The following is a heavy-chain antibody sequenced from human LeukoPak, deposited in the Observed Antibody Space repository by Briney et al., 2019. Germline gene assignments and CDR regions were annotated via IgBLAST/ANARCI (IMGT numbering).Heavy chain of an antibody. Sequence: SETLSLTCAVYGGSFSGYYWSWIRQPPGKGLEWIGEIHHSGSTNYKPSLKSRVTISVDTSKNQFSLKLSSVTAADTAVYYCAREPSILSSTSCCYDAFDIWGQGTMVTVSS. CDR2: IHHSGST. J-gene: IGHJ3*02. CDR1: GGSFSGYY. V-gene: IGHV4-34*01. CDR3: AREPSILSSTSCCYDAFDI. D-gene: IGHD2-2*01.